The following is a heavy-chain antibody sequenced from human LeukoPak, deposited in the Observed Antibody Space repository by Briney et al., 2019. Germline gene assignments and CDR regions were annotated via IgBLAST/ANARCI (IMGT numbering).Heavy chain of an antibody. V-gene: IGHV1-18*01. J-gene: IGHJ4*02. Sequence: GASVKVSFKASGYTFTSYGISWVRQAPGQGLEWMGWISAYNGNTNYAQKLQGRVTMTTDTSTSTAYMELRSLRSDDTAVYYCARDLARLRRIAVAGTFDYWGQGTLVTVSS. D-gene: IGHD6-19*01. CDR2: ISAYNGNT. CDR1: GYTFTSYG. CDR3: ARDLARLRRIAVAGTFDY.